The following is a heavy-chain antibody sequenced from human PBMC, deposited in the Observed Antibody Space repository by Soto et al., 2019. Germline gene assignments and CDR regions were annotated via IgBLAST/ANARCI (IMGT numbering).Heavy chain of an antibody. Sequence: PGGSLRLSCAASGFTFENFGMSWVRQAPGKGLEWISSISGSGFKKYYADSVKGRFTTSRDNSKSTVYLELNNLSAEDTAVYHCAKNQGVELVPLATVDWFDPWGQGSVVTVS. V-gene: IGHV3-23*01. J-gene: IGHJ5*02. CDR1: GFTFENFG. D-gene: IGHD1-26*01. CDR2: ISGSGFKK. CDR3: AKNQGVELVPLATVDWFDP.